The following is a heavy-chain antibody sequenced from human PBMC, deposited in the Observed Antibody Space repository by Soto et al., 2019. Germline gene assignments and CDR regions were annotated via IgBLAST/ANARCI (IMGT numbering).Heavy chain of an antibody. J-gene: IGHJ2*01. D-gene: IGHD3-16*01. V-gene: IGHV3-23*01. CDR2: ISGSGGST. CDR3: AKDEFGFWGYFDL. CDR1: GFTFSSYA. Sequence: EVQLLESGGGLVQPGGSLRLSCAASGFTFSSYAMSWVRQAPGKGLEWVSAISGSGGSTYYADSVKGRFTSSRDNSKNNLYLQMNSLRAEDTAVYYCAKDEFGFWGYFDLWGRGTLVTVSS.